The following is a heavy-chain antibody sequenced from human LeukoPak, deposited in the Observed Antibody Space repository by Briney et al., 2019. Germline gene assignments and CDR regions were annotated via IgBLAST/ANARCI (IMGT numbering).Heavy chain of an antibody. CDR3: ARGTLYYYDSSGYRAFDI. CDR2: ISYDGSNK. Sequence: GGSLRLSCAASGFTFSSYAMHWVRQAPGKGLEWVAVISYDGSNKYYADSVKGRFTISRDNAKNSLYLQMNSLRAEDTAVYYCARGTLYYYDSSGYRAFDIWGQGTMVTVSS. V-gene: IGHV3-30*04. CDR1: GFTFSSYA. J-gene: IGHJ3*02. D-gene: IGHD3-22*01.